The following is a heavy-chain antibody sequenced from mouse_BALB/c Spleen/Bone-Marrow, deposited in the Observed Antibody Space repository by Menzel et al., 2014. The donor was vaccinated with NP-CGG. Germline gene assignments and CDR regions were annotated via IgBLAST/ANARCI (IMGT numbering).Heavy chain of an antibody. CDR3: AGNYWYFDV. CDR1: GYSITSDYA. D-gene: IGHD2-1*01. V-gene: IGHV3-2*02. CDR2: ISYSGST. Sequence: EVKLQESGPGLVKPSQSLSLTCTVTGYSITSDYAWNWIRQIPGNKLEWMGYISYSGSTSYNPSLKSRISITRDTSKNQFFLQLNSVTTEDTATYYCAGNYWYFDVWGAGTTVTVSS. J-gene: IGHJ1*01.